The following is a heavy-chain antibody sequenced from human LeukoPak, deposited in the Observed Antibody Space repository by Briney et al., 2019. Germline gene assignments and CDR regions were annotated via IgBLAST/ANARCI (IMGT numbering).Heavy chain of an antibody. J-gene: IGHJ4*02. D-gene: IGHD4-17*01. CDR3: AKDMVGYGDLFDY. CDR2: IRYDGSNK. CDR1: GFTFSSYG. Sequence: PGGSLRLSCAAFGFTFSSYGMHWVRQAPGKGLEWVAFIRYDGSNKYYADSVKGRFTISRDNSKNTLYLQMNSLRAEDTAVYYCAKDMVGYGDLFDYWGQGTLVTVSS. V-gene: IGHV3-30*02.